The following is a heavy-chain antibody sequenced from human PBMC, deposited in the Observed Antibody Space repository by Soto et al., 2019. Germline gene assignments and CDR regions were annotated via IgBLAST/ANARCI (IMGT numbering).Heavy chain of an antibody. V-gene: IGHV3-53*04. J-gene: IGHJ4*02. CDR1: GFTVSSNY. Sequence: GGSLRLSCAASGFTVSSNYMSWVRQAPGKGLEWVSVIHSGGSTYYADSVKGRFTISRHNSKNTLYLQMNSLRAEDTAVYYCARTPPYSWSSGWYYFDYWGQGTLVTVSS. CDR3: ARTPPYSWSSGWYYFDY. CDR2: IHSGGST. D-gene: IGHD6-19*01.